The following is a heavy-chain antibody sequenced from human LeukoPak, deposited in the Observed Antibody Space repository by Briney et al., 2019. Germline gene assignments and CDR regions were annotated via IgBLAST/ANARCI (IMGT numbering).Heavy chain of an antibody. CDR1: GGSFSNYY. D-gene: IGHD3-10*01. V-gene: IGHV4-34*01. J-gene: IGHJ3*02. CDR3: AKSNGYGLVDI. CDR2: INHSGST. Sequence: ASETLSLTCAVYGGSFSNYYWSWIRQPPGKELEWIGEINHSGSTNYNPSLKSRVTISVDTSENQFSLKLNSVTAADTAVYYCAKSNGYGLVDIWGQGTMVTVSS.